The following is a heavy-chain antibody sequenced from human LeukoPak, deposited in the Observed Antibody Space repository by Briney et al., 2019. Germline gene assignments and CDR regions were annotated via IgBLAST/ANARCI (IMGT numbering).Heavy chain of an antibody. J-gene: IGHJ3*02. CDR2: IYYSGST. CDR3: ARRRWAVTTLRDDAFDI. V-gene: IGHV4-39*01. D-gene: IGHD4-17*01. CDR1: GGSISSSSYY. Sequence: SETLSLTCTVSGGSISSSSYYWGWIRQPPGKGLEWIGSIYYSGSTYYNPSLKSRVNISVDTSKNQFSLKLSSVTAADTAVYYCARRRWAVTTLRDDAFDIWGQGTMVTVSS.